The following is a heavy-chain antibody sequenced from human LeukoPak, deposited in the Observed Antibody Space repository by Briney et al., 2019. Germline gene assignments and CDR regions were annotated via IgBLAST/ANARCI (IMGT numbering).Heavy chain of an antibody. Sequence: GGSLRLSCAASVFTFDDYGMSWVRQAPGKGLEWVSGINWNGGSTCYADSVKGRVTISRDNAKNSLYLQMNSLRAEDTALYYCARDLDYDSSGTTGFDSWGQGTLVTVSS. D-gene: IGHD3-22*01. J-gene: IGHJ4*02. CDR3: ARDLDYDSSGTTGFDS. V-gene: IGHV3-20*04. CDR1: VFTFDDYG. CDR2: INWNGGST.